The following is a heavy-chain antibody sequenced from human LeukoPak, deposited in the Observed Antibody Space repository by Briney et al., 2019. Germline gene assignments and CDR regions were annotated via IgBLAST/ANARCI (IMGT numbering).Heavy chain of an antibody. CDR3: ARGTRNENLRSWRDLYYFDT. CDR2: ITHRGVT. CDR1: TGSFSDFY. D-gene: IGHD1-1*01. V-gene: IGHV4-34*01. J-gene: IGHJ4*02. Sequence: SETLSLTCAVYTGSFSDFYWTWIRQPPGKGLEWIGEITHRGVTTYNPSLKGRVTMSVDTSMNHFSKQLTSVTAADTAVYYCARGTRNENLRSWRDLYYFDTWGQGTLVTVSS.